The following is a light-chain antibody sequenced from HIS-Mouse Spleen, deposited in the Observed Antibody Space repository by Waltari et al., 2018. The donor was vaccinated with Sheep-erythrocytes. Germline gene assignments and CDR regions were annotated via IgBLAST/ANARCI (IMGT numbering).Light chain of an antibody. J-gene: IGLJ2*01. Sequence: QSALTQPRSVSGSPGQSVTIPCTGTSSDAGGYNYVSWSQQHPGKAPKLMIYDVSKRPSGVPDRFSGSKSGNTASLTISGLQAEDEADYYCCSYAGSYTLVFGGGTKLTVL. CDR1: SSDAGGYNY. V-gene: IGLV2-11*01. CDR3: CSYAGSYTLV. CDR2: DVS.